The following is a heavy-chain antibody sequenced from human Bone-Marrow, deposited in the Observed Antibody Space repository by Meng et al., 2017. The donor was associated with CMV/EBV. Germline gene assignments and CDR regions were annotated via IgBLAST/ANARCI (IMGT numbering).Heavy chain of an antibody. Sequence: ASVKVSCKASGYTFTGYYMHWVRQAPGQGLEWMGWINPNSGGTNYAQKFQGRVTMTRDTSISTAYMELSRLRSDDTAVYYCATLSGYCSGGSCYPDVWGQGTLVTVSS. CDR3: ATLSGYCSGGSCYPDV. CDR1: GYTFTGYY. J-gene: IGHJ4*02. V-gene: IGHV1-2*02. D-gene: IGHD2-15*01. CDR2: INPNSGGT.